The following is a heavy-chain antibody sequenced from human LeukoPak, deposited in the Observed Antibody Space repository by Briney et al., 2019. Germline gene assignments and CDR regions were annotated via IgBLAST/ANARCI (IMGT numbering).Heavy chain of an antibody. J-gene: IGHJ4*02. Sequence: SETLSLTCAVYGGSFSGYYWSWIRQPPGKGLEWIGVINHSGSTNYNPSLKSRVTISVDTSKNQFSLKLSSVTAADTAVYYCARGPRHSYGIYYFDYWGQGTLVTVSS. CDR2: INHSGST. V-gene: IGHV4-34*01. CDR3: ARGPRHSYGIYYFDY. CDR1: GGSFSGYY. D-gene: IGHD5-18*01.